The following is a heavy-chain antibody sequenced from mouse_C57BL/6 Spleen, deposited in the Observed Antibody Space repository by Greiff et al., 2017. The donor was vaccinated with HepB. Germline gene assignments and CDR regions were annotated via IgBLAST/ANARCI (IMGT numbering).Heavy chain of an antibody. CDR2: IFPGSGST. CDR3: ARRDYYGSYWYFEV. Sequence: VKLQQSGPELVKPGASVKISCKASGYTFTDYYINWVKQRPGQGLEWIGWIFPGSGSTYYNEKFKGKATLTVDKSSSTAYMLLSSLTSEDSAVYFCARRDYYGSYWYFEVWGTGTTVTVSS. CDR1: GYTFTDYY. J-gene: IGHJ1*03. V-gene: IGHV1-75*01. D-gene: IGHD1-1*01.